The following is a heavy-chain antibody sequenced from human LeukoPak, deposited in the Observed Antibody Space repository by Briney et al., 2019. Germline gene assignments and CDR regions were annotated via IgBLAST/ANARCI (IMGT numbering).Heavy chain of an antibody. CDR3: AKGYCSSTRCAFDI. Sequence: PGRSMRLSCAVSGVTFDDYAMHWVRQAPGKGLEWVSGISWNSGSIVYADSVKGRFTISRDNAKNSLYLQMNSLRAEDMALYYCAKGYCSSTRCAFDIWGRGTMVTVSS. J-gene: IGHJ3*02. CDR2: ISWNSGSI. V-gene: IGHV3-9*03. D-gene: IGHD2-2*01. CDR1: GVTFDDYA.